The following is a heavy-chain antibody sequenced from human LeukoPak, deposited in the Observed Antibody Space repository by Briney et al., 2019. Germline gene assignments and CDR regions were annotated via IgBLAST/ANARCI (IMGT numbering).Heavy chain of an antibody. J-gene: IGHJ4*02. CDR2: IIPIFGTA. Sequence: AASVKVSCKASGGTFSSYAISWVRQAPGQGFEWMGGIIPIFGTANYAQKFQGRVTITTDESTTTAYMELSSLRSEDTAVYYCARSGYCSGDSCLYEANWGQGTLVTVSS. V-gene: IGHV1-69*05. D-gene: IGHD2-15*01. CDR1: GGTFSSYA. CDR3: ARSGYCSGDSCLYEAN.